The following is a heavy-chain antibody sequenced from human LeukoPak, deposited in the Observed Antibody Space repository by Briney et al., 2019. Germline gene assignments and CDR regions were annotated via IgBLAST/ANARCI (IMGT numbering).Heavy chain of an antibody. CDR1: GYTFTSYG. V-gene: IGHV1-18*01. CDR2: ISAYNGNT. Sequence: ASVKVSCKASGYTFTSYGISWVRQAPGQGLEWMGWISAYNGNTNYAQKLQGRVTMTTDTSTSTAYMELRSLRAEDTAVYYCARDPAEPTMSSPDAFDIWGQGTMVTVSS. D-gene: IGHD3-10*02. J-gene: IGHJ3*02. CDR3: ARDPAEPTMSSPDAFDI.